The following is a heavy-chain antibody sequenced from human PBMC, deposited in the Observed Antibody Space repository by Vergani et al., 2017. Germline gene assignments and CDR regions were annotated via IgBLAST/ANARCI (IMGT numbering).Heavy chain of an antibody. CDR3: ARARKFRFGVVWENWFDP. D-gene: IGHD3-3*01. CDR2: IWHDGSNE. Sequence: QVQLVESGGGVVQPGKSLSLSCETSGFIFSDYVMHWVRQAPGKGLEWVAGIWHDGSNEKYVDSVQGRFTISRDNSKNTLYLEMESLRVEDTAVYYCARARKFRFGVVWENWFDPWGQGTLVTVSS. CDR1: GFIFSDYV. J-gene: IGHJ5*02. V-gene: IGHV3-33*01.